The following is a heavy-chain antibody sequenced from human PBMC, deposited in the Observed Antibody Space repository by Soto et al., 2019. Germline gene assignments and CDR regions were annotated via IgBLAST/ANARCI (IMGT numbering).Heavy chain of an antibody. J-gene: IGHJ4*02. CDR2: IWYDGSNK. CDR1: GFTFSSYG. D-gene: IGHD3-22*01. CDR3: ARERRRYYDSSGYLF. Sequence: QVQLVESGGGVVQPGRSLRLSCAASGFTFSSYGMHWVRQAPGKGLEWVAVIWYDGSNKYYADSVKGRFTISRDNSKHTLYLQMNGLRAEDTDVYYCARERRRYYDSSGYLFWGQGTLVTVSS. V-gene: IGHV3-33*01.